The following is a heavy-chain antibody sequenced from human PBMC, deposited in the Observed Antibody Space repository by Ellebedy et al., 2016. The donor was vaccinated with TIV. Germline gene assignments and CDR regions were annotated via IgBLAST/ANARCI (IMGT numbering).Heavy chain of an antibody. D-gene: IGHD4-17*01. CDR2: VYNSGST. V-gene: IGHV4-59*01. CDR3: ARETDYCDQILDY. CDR1: GVSISSCY. J-gene: IGHJ4*02. Sequence: MPSETLSLTCTVSGVSISSCYWSWIRQSPGKGLEWIGYVYNSGSTNYNPSLKSRVTISLDPSKNQFSLKLNSLTAADTAVYYCARETDYCDQILDYWGQGAMVTVSS.